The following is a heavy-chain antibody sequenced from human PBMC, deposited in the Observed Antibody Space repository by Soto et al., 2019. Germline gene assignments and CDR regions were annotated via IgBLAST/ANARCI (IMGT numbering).Heavy chain of an antibody. Sequence: PSETLSLTCTVSGGSISSYYWSWIRQPPGKGLEWIGYIYYSGSTNYNPSLKSRVTISVDTSKNQFSLKLSSVTAADTAVYYCARRSITIVRGVIGYYYYYMDVWGKGTTVTVSS. V-gene: IGHV4-59*08. CDR3: ARRSITIVRGVIGYYYYYMDV. CDR1: GGSISSYY. CDR2: IYYSGST. J-gene: IGHJ6*03. D-gene: IGHD3-10*01.